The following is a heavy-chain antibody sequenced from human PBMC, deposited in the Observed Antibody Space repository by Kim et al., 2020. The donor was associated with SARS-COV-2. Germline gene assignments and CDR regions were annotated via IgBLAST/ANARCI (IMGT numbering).Heavy chain of an antibody. J-gene: IGHJ6*02. CDR1: GFTFSSYS. CDR2: ISSSSSYI. Sequence: GGSLRLSCAASGFTFSSYSMNWVRQAPGKGLEWVSSISSSSSYIYYADSVKGRFTISRDNAKNSLYLQMNSLRAEDMAVYYCARDRGSSWFPPLDYYYGMDVWGQGTTVTVSS. CDR3: ARDRGSSWFPPLDYYYGMDV. V-gene: IGHV3-21*01. D-gene: IGHD6-13*01.